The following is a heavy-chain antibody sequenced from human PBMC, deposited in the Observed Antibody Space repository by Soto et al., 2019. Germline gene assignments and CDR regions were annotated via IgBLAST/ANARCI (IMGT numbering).Heavy chain of an antibody. D-gene: IGHD6-6*01. CDR1: GYTFTSYG. CDR2: ISAYNGNT. CDR3: ARDAALSIAARIDAFDI. Sequence: ASVKVSCKASGYTFTSYGISWVRQAPGQGLEWMGWISAYNGNTNYAQKLQGRVTMTTDTSTSTAYMELRSLRSDDTAAYYCARDAALSIAARIDAFDIWGQGTMVTVAS. V-gene: IGHV1-18*01. J-gene: IGHJ3*02.